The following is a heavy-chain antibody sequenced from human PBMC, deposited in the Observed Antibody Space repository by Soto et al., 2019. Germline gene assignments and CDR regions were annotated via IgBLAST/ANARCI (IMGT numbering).Heavy chain of an antibody. CDR1: GYTFTSYG. CDR3: AKDQLYIRGVIHNWFDP. V-gene: IGHV1-18*01. Sequence: ASVKVSCKTSGYTFTSYGISWVRQAPGQGLEWMGWITTDKGKTTYAQKFQGRVTMTTDTSTSTAYMEMRSLRSDDTAVYYCAKDQLYIRGVIHNWFDPWGQGTLVTVSS. CDR2: ITTDKGKT. J-gene: IGHJ5*02. D-gene: IGHD3-10*02.